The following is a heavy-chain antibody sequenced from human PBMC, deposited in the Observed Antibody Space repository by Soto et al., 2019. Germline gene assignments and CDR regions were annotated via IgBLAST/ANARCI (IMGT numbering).Heavy chain of an antibody. J-gene: IGHJ6*02. Sequence: QVQLVESGGGVVQPGRSLRLSCAASGFTFSNYGMHWVRQAPGKGLEWVAVISYHGTNKFYADSVKGRFTITSDNSKSTLYLQMNSLRAEDTAVYYCAKDANYDFWSGYSNGMDVWDQGTTVTVSS. CDR2: ISYHGTNK. V-gene: IGHV3-30*18. D-gene: IGHD3-3*01. CDR3: AKDANYDFWSGYSNGMDV. CDR1: GFTFSNYG.